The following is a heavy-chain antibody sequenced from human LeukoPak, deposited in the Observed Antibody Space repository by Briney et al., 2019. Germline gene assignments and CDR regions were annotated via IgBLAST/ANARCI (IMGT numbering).Heavy chain of an antibody. Sequence: GRSLLLSCAASGFTFSSYGMQGVRQAAGKGLEWGAVISYDGSNKYDADSEKGRFTISRDNSKNTLYLQMNRLRAGGTAVYYCAKEEQYSYAIWGQGTLVTVSS. J-gene: IGHJ4*02. V-gene: IGHV3-30*18. CDR1: GFTFSSYG. CDR2: ISYDGSNK. CDR3: AKEEQYSYAI. D-gene: IGHD5-18*01.